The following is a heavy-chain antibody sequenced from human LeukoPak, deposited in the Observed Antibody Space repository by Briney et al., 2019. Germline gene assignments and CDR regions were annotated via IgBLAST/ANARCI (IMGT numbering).Heavy chain of an antibody. V-gene: IGHV6-1*01. CDR1: GDSVSSNSAA. D-gene: IGHD1-20*01. Sequence: SQTLSLTCAISGDSVSSNSAAWNWIRQSPSRGLEWLGRTYYRSRWYNDYAVSVKSRITINPDTSKNQFSLQLNSVTPEDTAVYYCARAKPLTTYNWNPIADVWGKGTTVTVSS. J-gene: IGHJ6*04. CDR3: ARAKPLTTYNWNPIADV. CDR2: TYYRSRWYN.